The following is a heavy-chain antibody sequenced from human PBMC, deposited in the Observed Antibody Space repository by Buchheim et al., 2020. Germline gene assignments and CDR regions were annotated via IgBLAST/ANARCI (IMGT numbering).Heavy chain of an antibody. CDR2: ISYDGSNK. V-gene: IGHV3-30*18. CDR3: AKDAAWLSQPTYYFDY. D-gene: IGHD5-12*01. J-gene: IGHJ4*02. CDR1: GFTFSSYG. Sequence: QVQLVESGGGVVQPGRSLRLSCAASGFTFSSYGMHWVRQAPGKGLELVAVISYDGSNKYYADSVKGRFHISRANSNLYLQMNSLRAEDTAVYYCAKDAAWLSQPTYYFDYWGQGTL.